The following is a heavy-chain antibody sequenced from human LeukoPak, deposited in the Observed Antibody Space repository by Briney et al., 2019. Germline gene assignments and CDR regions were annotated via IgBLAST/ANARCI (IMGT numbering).Heavy chain of an antibody. CDR2: ISGSGGIT. D-gene: IGHD2-2*01. J-gene: IGHJ6*03. Sequence: GGSLRLSCAASGFTFSSYAMSWVRQAPGKGREWVAGISGSGGITYYADSVKGRFTISRDNSKNTPYLQMNSLRAEDTAVYYCAKSHCSSTSCYYYYYMDVWGKGTTVTVSS. CDR3: AKSHCSSTSCYYYYYMDV. V-gene: IGHV3-23*01. CDR1: GFTFSSYA.